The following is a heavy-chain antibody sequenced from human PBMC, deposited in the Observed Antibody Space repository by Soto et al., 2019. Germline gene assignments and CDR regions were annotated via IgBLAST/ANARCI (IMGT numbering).Heavy chain of an antibody. Sequence: SGKVSCKASGDTFSTFAISWVRQAPGQGLEWMGGIIPIFGTPDYAQHFPGRVTISADESTKTAYLELSSLRPEDTAVYYCARSPGITGTRASQYAMDVWGQGTTVTVSS. V-gene: IGHV1-69*13. CDR2: IIPIFGTP. D-gene: IGHD1-20*01. CDR3: ARSPGITGTRASQYAMDV. J-gene: IGHJ6*02. CDR1: GDTFSTFA.